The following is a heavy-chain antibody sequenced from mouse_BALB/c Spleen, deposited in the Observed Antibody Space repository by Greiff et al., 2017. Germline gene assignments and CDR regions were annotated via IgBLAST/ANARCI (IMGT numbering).Heavy chain of an antibody. CDR1: GFTFSSYA. CDR2: ISSGGSYT. V-gene: IGHV5-9-1*01. J-gene: IGHJ2*01. CDR3: ARPQRYDGGGFDY. D-gene: IGHD2-14*01. Sequence: DVMLVESGGGLVKPGGSLKLSCAASGFTFSSYAMSWVRQTPEKRLEWVATISSGGSYTYYPDSVKGRFTISRDNAKNTLYLQMSSLRSEDTAMYYCARPQRYDGGGFDYWGQGTTLTVSS.